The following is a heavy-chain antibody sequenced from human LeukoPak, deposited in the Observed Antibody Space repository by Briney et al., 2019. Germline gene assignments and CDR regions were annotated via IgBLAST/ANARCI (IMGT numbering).Heavy chain of an antibody. CDR1: GGTFSSYA. D-gene: IGHD3-22*01. CDR3: ARDLYYYDSSGYPSPFDY. Sequence: SVKVSYKASGGTFSSYAISWVRQAPGQGLEWMGRIIPIFGTANYAQKFQGRVTITTDESTSTAYMELSSLRSEDTAVYYCARDLYYYDSSGYPSPFDYWGQGTLVTVSS. J-gene: IGHJ4*02. V-gene: IGHV1-69*05. CDR2: IIPIFGTA.